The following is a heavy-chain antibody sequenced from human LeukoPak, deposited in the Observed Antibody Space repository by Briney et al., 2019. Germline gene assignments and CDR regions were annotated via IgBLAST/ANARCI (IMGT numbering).Heavy chain of an antibody. D-gene: IGHD6-6*01. CDR1: GGSISSYY. J-gene: IGHJ4*02. CDR3: ARWSAARPHYYFDY. CDR2: IYYSGRT. V-gene: IGHV4-59*01. Sequence: PSETLSLTCTVSGGSISSYYWSWIRQPPGKGLEWIGYIYYSGRTNYNPSLKSRVTISVDTSKNQFSLKLSSVTAADTAVYYCARWSAARPHYYFDYWGRGTLVTVSS.